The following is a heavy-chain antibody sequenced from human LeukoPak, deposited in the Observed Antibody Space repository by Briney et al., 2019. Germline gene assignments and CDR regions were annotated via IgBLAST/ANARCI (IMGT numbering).Heavy chain of an antibody. CDR1: GFSFSGYW. CDR2: INHDGSEK. D-gene: IGHD5-18*01. J-gene: IGHJ4*02. V-gene: IGHV3-7*01. CDR3: ASPKGGYSYGYSYFDY. Sequence: GGSLRLSCVASGFSFSGYWMTWVRQAPGKGLEWVANINHDGSEKYYLDSVKGRFTISRDNSKNTLYLQMNSLRAEDTAVYYCASPKGGYSYGYSYFDYWGQGTLVTVSS.